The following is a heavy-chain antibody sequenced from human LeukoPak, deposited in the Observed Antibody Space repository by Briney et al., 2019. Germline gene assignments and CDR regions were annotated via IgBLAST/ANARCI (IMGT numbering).Heavy chain of an antibody. J-gene: IGHJ4*02. CDR1: GGPVSSASHY. D-gene: IGHD2-2*01. CDR2: GFYSGST. CDR3: ARLVAHFDY. Sequence: SETLSLTCTVSGGPVSSASHYWSWIRQPPGKGLEWIGFGFYSGSTYYNPSLKSRVSISVDTSKNQFSLKLSSVTAADTAVYYCARLVAHFDYWGQGTLVTVSS. V-gene: IGHV4-61*01.